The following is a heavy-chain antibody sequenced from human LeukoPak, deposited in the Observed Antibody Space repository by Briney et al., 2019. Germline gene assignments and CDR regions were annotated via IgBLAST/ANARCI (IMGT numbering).Heavy chain of an antibody. CDR2: IYYSGST. D-gene: IGHD2-15*01. J-gene: IGHJ4*02. V-gene: IGHV4-39*07. CDR3: ASWPVVAASYYFDY. CDR1: GGSISSSSYY. Sequence: SETLSLTCTVSGGSISSSSYYWGWIRQSPGKGLEWIGSIYYSGSTYYNPSLKSRVTISVDTSKNQFSLKLSSVTAADTAVYYCASWPVVAASYYFDYWGQGTLVTVSS.